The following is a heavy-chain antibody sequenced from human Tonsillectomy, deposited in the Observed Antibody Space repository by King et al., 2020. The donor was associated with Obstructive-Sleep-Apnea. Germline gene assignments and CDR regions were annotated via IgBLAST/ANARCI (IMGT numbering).Heavy chain of an antibody. V-gene: IGHV1-18*04. D-gene: IGHD2-2*01. CDR1: GYTFTSYG. CDR2: ISAYNGNT. Sequence: QLVQSGAEVKKPGASVKVSCKASGYTFTSYGISWVRQAPGQGLEWMGWISAYNGNTNYAQKLQGRVTMTTDTSTSTAYMELRSLRSDDTAVYYCARDSPGYCSSTSCYDHPTVYSFDYWGQGTLVTVSS. CDR3: ARDSPGYCSSTSCYDHPTVYSFDY. J-gene: IGHJ4*02.